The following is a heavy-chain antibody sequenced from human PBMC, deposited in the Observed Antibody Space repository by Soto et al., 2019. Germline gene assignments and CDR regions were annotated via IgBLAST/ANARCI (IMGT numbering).Heavy chain of an antibody. CDR1: GFSLSTSGAA. CDR2: LYWDGDK. Sequence: QINLIESGPTLVKPTQTLTLTCTFSGFSLSTSGAAVGWVRQPPGRALEWLALLYWDGDKRYNASLGNRLTITKHEFMNQEAPTLTNFYPAYTATYYCAHRATMTIFGLIIDSGVVFDPCGQGHRVIVSS. CDR3: AHRATMTIFGLIIDSGVVFDP. J-gene: IGHJ5*02. V-gene: IGHV2-5*02. D-gene: IGHD3-3*01.